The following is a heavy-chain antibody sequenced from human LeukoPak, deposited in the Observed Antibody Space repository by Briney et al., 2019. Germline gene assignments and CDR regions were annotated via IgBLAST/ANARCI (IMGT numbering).Heavy chain of an antibody. D-gene: IGHD2-15*01. J-gene: IGHJ4*02. V-gene: IGHV3-23*01. CDR1: GFTFSSYA. CDR2: ISGSGGST. Sequence: GGSLRLSCAASGFTFSSYAMSWVRQAPGKGLEWVSAISGSGGSTYYADSVKGRFTISRDNSKNTLYLQMNSLSAEDTAVYYCAKAGYCSGGSCYSRGYYFDYWGQGTLVTVSS. CDR3: AKAGYCSGGSCYSRGYYFDY.